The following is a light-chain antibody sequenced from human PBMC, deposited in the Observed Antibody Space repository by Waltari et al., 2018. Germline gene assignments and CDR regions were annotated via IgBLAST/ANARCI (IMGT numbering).Light chain of an antibody. V-gene: IGLV1-44*01. CDR3: AAWDDSLNGVV. Sequence: QSVLPQPPSASGTPGQRVTIPCSGSSSTIGSNTVNWYQQLPGAAPKLLIFGDYQRPSGVPDRFSGSKSGTSASLAISGLQSEDEADYYCAAWDDSLNGVVFGGGSKLTVL. CDR1: SSTIGSNT. CDR2: GDY. J-gene: IGLJ2*01.